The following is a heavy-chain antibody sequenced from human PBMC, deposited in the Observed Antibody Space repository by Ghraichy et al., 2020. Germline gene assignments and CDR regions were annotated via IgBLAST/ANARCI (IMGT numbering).Heavy chain of an antibody. Sequence: SETLSLTCAVYGGSFSGYSWSWIRQPPGKGLEWIGEINHSGSTNYNPSLKSRVTISIDTSKNQFSLRLNSVTAADTAVYYCATMGYYDSGGPGYFDYWGQGTLVTVSS. CDR2: INHSGST. CDR3: ATMGYYDSGGPGYFDY. CDR1: GGSFSGYS. V-gene: IGHV4-34*01. D-gene: IGHD3-22*01. J-gene: IGHJ4*02.